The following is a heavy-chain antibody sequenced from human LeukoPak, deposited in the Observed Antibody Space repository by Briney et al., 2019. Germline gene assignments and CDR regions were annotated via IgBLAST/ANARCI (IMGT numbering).Heavy chain of an antibody. J-gene: IGHJ4*02. CDR1: GFTFSSYS. CDR2: ISRSSTYI. CDR3: ARVHRYYYDSSGYYHYFDY. D-gene: IGHD3-22*01. Sequence: GGSLRLSCAASGFTFSSYSMNWVRQAPGRGLEWVSSISRSSTYIYYADSVKGRFTISRDNAKNSLYLQMNSLRAEDTAVYYCARVHRYYYDSSGYYHYFDYWGQGTLVTVSS. V-gene: IGHV3-21*01.